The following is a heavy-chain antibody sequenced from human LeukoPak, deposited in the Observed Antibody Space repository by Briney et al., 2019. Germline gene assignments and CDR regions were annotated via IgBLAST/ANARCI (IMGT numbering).Heavy chain of an antibody. CDR2: ISYDGSNK. CDR1: GFTFSSYG. V-gene: IGHV3-30*18. Sequence: GGSLRLSCAASGFTFSSYGMHWVRQAPGKGLEWVAVISYDGSNKYYADSVKGRFTISRDNSKNTLYLQMNSLRAEDTAVYYCAKEADYDFWSGYGGFDYWGQGTLVTVSS. J-gene: IGHJ4*02. D-gene: IGHD3-3*01. CDR3: AKEADYDFWSGYGGFDY.